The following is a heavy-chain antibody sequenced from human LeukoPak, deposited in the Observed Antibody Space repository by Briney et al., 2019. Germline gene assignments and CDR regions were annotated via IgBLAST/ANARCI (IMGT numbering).Heavy chain of an antibody. J-gene: IGHJ6*02. V-gene: IGHV4-39*07. Sequence: SEALSLTCTVSGGSISSSSYYWGWIRQPPGKGLEWNGEINHSGSTNYNPSLKSRVTISVDKSKNQFSLKLSSVTAADTAVYYCARVHPQDYGDYNPPEKPSYYYYGMDVWGQGTTVTVSS. CDR1: GGSISSSSYY. CDR3: ARVHPQDYGDYNPPEKPSYYYYGMDV. CDR2: INHSGST. D-gene: IGHD4-17*01.